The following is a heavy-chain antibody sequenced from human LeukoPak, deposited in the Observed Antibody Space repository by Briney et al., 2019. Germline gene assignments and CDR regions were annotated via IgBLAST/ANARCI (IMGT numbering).Heavy chain of an antibody. CDR1: GFTFSSYS. J-gene: IGHJ4*02. Sequence: PGGSLRLSCAASGFTFSSYSMNWVRQAPGKGLEWVSYISSSSSTKYYADSVRGRFTISRDNAKNPQYLRMNSLRDDTAVYYCCADWVALGGLRYFDWFDYWGQGTLVTVSS. V-gene: IGHV3-48*02. CDR3: CADWVALGGLRYFDWFDY. CDR2: ISSSSSTK. D-gene: IGHD3-9*01.